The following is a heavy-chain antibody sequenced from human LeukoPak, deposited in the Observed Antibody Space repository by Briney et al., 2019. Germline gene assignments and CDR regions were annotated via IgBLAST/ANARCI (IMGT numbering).Heavy chain of an antibody. CDR1: GFTFNTYW. CDR3: AREPTAAAGNLDY. CDR2: IKQDGSEK. V-gene: IGHV3-7*03. D-gene: IGHD6-13*01. Sequence: GGSLRLSCAASGFTFNTYWMSWVRQAPGKGLEWVANIKQDGSEKYYVDSVKGRFTISRDNAKNSLYLQMNSLRAEDTAVYYCAREPTAAAGNLDYWGQGTQVTVSS. J-gene: IGHJ4*02.